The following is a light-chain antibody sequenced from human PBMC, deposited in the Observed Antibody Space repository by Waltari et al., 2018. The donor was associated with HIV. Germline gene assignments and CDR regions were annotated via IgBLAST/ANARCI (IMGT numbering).Light chain of an antibody. J-gene: IGLJ1*01. Sequence: QSALTQPASVSGSPGQPITISCTGTSSDVGGSNYVPWYQQHPGKAPKLMIYEVSNRPSGVSSRFSGSKSGNTASLTISGLQAEDEADYYCSSYTSSSTPYVFGTGTKVTVL. V-gene: IGLV2-14*01. CDR2: EVS. CDR3: SSYTSSSTPYV. CDR1: SSDVGGSNY.